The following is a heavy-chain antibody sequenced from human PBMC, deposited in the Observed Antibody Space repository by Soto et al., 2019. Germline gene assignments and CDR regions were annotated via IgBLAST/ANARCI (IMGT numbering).Heavy chain of an antibody. CDR2: INHSGST. J-gene: IGHJ5*02. Sequence: SETLSLTCAVYGGSFSGYYWSWIRQPPGKGLEWIGEINHSGSTNYNPSPKSRVTISVDTSKNQFSLKLSSVTAADTAVYYCARVRSRWQQLVRWFDPWGQGTLVTVSS. CDR1: GGSFSGYY. CDR3: ARVRSRWQQLVRWFDP. V-gene: IGHV4-34*01. D-gene: IGHD6-13*01.